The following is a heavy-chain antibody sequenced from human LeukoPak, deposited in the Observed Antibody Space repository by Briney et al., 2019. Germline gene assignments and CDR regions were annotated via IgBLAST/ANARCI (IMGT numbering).Heavy chain of an antibody. CDR2: IYSGGST. Sequence: PGGSLRLSCAASGFTVSSNYMSWVRQAPGKGLEWVSVIYSGGSTYYADSVKGRFTISRDNSKNTLYLQMNSLRAEDTAVYYCARAFVDTALFDYWGQGTLVTVSS. CDR3: ARAFVDTALFDY. J-gene: IGHJ4*02. CDR1: GFTVSSNY. D-gene: IGHD5-18*01. V-gene: IGHV3-66*01.